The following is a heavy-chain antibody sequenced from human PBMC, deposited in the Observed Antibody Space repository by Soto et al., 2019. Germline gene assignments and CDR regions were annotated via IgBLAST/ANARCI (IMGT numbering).Heavy chain of an antibody. CDR1: GYTFTGYY. Sequence: GASVKVSCKASGYTFTGYYMHWVRQAPGQGLEWMGWINPNSGGTNYAQKFQGRVTMTRDTSISTAYMELSRLRSDDAAVYYCARASRYYYDSSGSLTGAFDIWGQGTMVTVSS. CDR2: INPNSGGT. D-gene: IGHD3-22*01. V-gene: IGHV1-2*02. CDR3: ARASRYYYDSSGSLTGAFDI. J-gene: IGHJ3*02.